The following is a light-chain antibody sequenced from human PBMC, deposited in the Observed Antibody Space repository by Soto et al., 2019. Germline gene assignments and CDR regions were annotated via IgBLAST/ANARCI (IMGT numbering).Light chain of an antibody. CDR1: QSLLDSNGYTY. CDR3: MQRLQTPLT. J-gene: IGKJ4*01. V-gene: IGKV2-28*01. CDR2: LGS. Sequence: DIVMTQSPLSLSVTPGEPASISCRSSQSLLDSNGYTYLDWYLQKPGQSPQLLIYLGSNRAAGVPGRVRGRGSGTGFTPKNSRVEAEDGGIYFCMQRLQTPLTFGGGTKVEIK.